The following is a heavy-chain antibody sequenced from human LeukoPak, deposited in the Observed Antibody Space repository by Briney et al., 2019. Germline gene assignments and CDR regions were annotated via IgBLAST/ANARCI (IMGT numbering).Heavy chain of an antibody. J-gene: IGHJ1*01. CDR3: ARGAVPAAIDEYFQH. Sequence: SVKVSCKASGGTFSSYAISWVRQAPGQGLEWMGGIIPIFGTVNYAQKFQGRVTITADESTSTAYMELSSLRSEDTAVYYCARGAVPAAIDEYFQHWGQGTLVTVSS. CDR1: GGTFSSYA. CDR2: IIPIFGTV. V-gene: IGHV1-69*13. D-gene: IGHD2-2*02.